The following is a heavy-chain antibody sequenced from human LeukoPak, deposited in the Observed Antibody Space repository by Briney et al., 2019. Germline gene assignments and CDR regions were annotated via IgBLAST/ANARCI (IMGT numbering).Heavy chain of an antibody. CDR1: GYTFTGYY. J-gene: IGHJ6*02. CDR3: ARAYYDILTGYPSKYYYYGMDV. D-gene: IGHD3-9*01. Sequence: GASVTVSCTTSGYTFTGYYRHWVRQAPGQGLEWMGWINPNSGGTNYAQKFQGRVTMTRDTSISTAYMELSRLRSDDTAVYYCARAYYDILTGYPSKYYYYGMDVWGQGTTVTVSS. V-gene: IGHV1-2*02. CDR2: INPNSGGT.